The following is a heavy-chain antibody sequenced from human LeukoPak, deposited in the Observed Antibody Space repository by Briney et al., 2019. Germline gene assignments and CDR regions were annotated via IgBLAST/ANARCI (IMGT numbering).Heavy chain of an antibody. V-gene: IGHV4-59*01. D-gene: IGHD3-9*01. J-gene: IGHJ4*02. CDR2: IHYSGST. CDR1: GGSISSYY. CDR3: ARGSTMLRYFDWAFNFDY. Sequence: SETLSLTCTVSGGSISSYYWSWIRQPPGKGLEWIGYIHYSGSTNYNPSLKSRVTISVDTSKNQFSLKLSSVTAADTAVYYCARGSTMLRYFDWAFNFDYWGQGTLVTVSS.